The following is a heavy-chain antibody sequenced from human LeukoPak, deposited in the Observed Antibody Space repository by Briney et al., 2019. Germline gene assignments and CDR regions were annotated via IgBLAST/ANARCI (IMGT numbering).Heavy chain of an antibody. J-gene: IGHJ4*02. Sequence: ASVKVSCKASGYTFTSYAISWVRQAPGQGLEWMGWISGYNGNTNSAQKLQGRVTMTTDTSTSTAYMELRSLSLDDTAVYYCARGDYGGGFDYWGQGTLVTVSS. CDR3: ARGDYGGGFDY. CDR2: ISGYNGNT. CDR1: GYTFTSYA. D-gene: IGHD4-23*01. V-gene: IGHV1-18*01.